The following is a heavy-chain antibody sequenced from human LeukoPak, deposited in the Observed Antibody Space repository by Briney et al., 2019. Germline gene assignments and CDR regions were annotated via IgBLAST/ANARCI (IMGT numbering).Heavy chain of an antibody. CDR2: IRYDGTNY. CDR1: GFAFSEHG. D-gene: IGHD2-2*01. CDR3: ARIPTAQYYYYYYYMDV. V-gene: IGHV3-30*02. Sequence: PGGSLRLSCAPSGFAFSEHGMQWVRQPPGKGLEWVAFIRYDGTNYYLADSVRGRFTISRDNSMDTLYLQMSSLRDEDTAVYFCARIPTAQYYYYYYYMDVWGKGTTVIVSS. J-gene: IGHJ6*03.